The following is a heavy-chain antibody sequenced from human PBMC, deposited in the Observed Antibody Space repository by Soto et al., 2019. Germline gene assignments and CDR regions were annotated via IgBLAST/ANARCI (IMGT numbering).Heavy chain of an antibody. CDR3: ARDRSSSDY. V-gene: IGHV1-18*01. Sequence: QVQLMQSGAEVKMPGTSVKVSCKASGYTFNGYGISWVRQAPGQGLEWMGWTGVYNGSPNYAQKFQDRVTVTRDTSTSTAYMELRSLRSDDTAVYYCARDRSSSDYWGQGTLVTVSS. CDR1: GYTFNGYG. J-gene: IGHJ4*02. D-gene: IGHD6-6*01. CDR2: TGVYNGSP.